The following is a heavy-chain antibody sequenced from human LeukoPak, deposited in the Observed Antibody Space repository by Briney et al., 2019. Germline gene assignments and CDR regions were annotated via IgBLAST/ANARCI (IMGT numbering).Heavy chain of an antibody. CDR3: ARVPGGGTAAN. Sequence: SETLSLTCTVSGGSVSSGSYYWSWIRQPPGKGLEWIGFTSYSGSTNYNPSLKSRVTISADTSKNQFSLNLSSVTAAGTALYYCARVPGGGTAANWGQGTMVTVSS. J-gene: IGHJ3*01. CDR1: GGSVSSGSYY. D-gene: IGHD1-7*01. CDR2: TSYSGST. V-gene: IGHV4-61*01.